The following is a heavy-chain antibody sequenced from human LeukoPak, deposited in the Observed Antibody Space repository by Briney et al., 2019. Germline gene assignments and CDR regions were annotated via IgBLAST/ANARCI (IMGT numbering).Heavy chain of an antibody. D-gene: IGHD6-19*01. V-gene: IGHV1-18*01. CDR2: ISAYNGNT. CDR3: ATNSPYSSGWNFDY. CDR1: GYTFTSYG. Sequence: GASVKVSCKASGYTFTSYGISWVRRAPGQGLEWMGWISAYNGNTNYAKKLQGRVTMTTDTSTSTAYMELRSLRADDTAAYYCATNSPYSSGWNFDYWGQGTLVTVSS. J-gene: IGHJ4*02.